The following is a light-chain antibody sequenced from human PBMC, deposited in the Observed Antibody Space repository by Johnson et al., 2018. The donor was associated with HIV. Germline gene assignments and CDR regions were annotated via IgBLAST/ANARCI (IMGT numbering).Light chain of an antibody. CDR1: SSNIGNNY. V-gene: IGLV1-51*01. CDR2: DNN. CDR3: GTWDSSLSAYV. J-gene: IGLJ1*01. Sequence: SVLTQPPSVSAAPGQKVTISCSGSSSNIGNNYVSWYQQLPGTAPKLLIYDNNKRPSGIPDRFSGSKSGTPATLGITGLQTGDEADYYCGTWDSSLSAYVFGTGTKVTVL.